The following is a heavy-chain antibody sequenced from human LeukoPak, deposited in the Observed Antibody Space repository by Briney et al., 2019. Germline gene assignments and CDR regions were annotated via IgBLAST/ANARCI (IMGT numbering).Heavy chain of an antibody. V-gene: IGHV3-23*01. CDR3: AKVAGSSWYPHFGD. J-gene: IGHJ4*02. CDR2: ISGSGGST. CDR1: GFTFSTYA. Sequence: GGSLRLSCAASGFTFSTYAMSWVRQAPGRGLEWVSVISGSGGSTYYADSVKGRFTISRDNSKNTLHLQMNSLRAEDTAVYYCAKVAGSSWYPHFGDWGQGTLVTVSS. D-gene: IGHD6-13*01.